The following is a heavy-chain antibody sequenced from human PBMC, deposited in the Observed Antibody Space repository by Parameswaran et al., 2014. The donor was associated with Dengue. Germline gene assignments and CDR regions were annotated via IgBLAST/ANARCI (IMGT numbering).Heavy chain of an antibody. J-gene: IGHJ5*02. Sequence: WIRQPPGKGLEWVAVISCDGSNKYYADSVKGRFTISRDNSKNTLYLQMNSLRAEDTAVYYCAREPLLPVGAPLGAGWFDPWGQGTLVTVSS. CDR2: ISCDGSNK. V-gene: IGHV3-30*04. D-gene: IGHD1-26*01. CDR3: AREPLLPVGAPLGAGWFDP.